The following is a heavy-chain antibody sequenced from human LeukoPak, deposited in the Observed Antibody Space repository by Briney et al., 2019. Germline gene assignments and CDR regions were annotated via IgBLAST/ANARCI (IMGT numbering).Heavy chain of an antibody. D-gene: IGHD2-2*01. CDR2: MNIDGSEK. J-gene: IGHJ4*02. V-gene: IGHV3-7*01. CDR1: GFTFSNYW. Sequence: PGGSLRLSCAASGFTFSNYWMGWVRQAPGKRPEWVANMNIDGSEKYYADSVKGRFTISRDNARNSVYLQMNSLRVEDTAVYYCAKADGVSAAILYFDYWGQGALVTVSS. CDR3: AKADGVSAAILYFDY.